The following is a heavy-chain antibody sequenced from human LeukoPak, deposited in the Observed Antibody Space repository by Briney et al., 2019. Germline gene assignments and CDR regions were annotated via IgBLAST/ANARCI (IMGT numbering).Heavy chain of an antibody. CDR3: ARVGPPLVVVVVAATSLNLDY. D-gene: IGHD2-15*01. CDR1: GYTFTSYD. CDR2: MNPNSGNT. Sequence: GASVKVSCKASGYTFTSYDINWVRQATGQGLEWMGWMNPNSGNTGYAQKFQGRATMTRNTSISTAYMELRSLRSDDTAVYYCARVGPPLVVVVVAATSLNLDYWGQGTLVTVSS. V-gene: IGHV1-8*01. J-gene: IGHJ4*02.